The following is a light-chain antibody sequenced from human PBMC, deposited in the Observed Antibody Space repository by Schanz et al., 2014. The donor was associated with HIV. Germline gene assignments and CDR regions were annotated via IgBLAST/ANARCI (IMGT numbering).Light chain of an antibody. J-gene: IGLJ2*01. CDR2: DVN. CDR1: SSDVGDYNY. V-gene: IGLV2-8*01. Sequence: QSALTQPPSASGSPGQSVTISCTGTSSDVGDYNYVSWYQQNPGKAPNLIIYDVNKRPSGVPDRFSGSKSGNTASLTVSGLQAEDEADYYCSSYATTKDLLFGGGTKLTVL. CDR3: SSYATTKDLL.